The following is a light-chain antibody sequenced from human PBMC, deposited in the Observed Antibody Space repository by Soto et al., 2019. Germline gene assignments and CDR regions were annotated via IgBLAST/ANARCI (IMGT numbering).Light chain of an antibody. Sequence: EILLTQSAGTLSLSPGERATLSCRASQSVSSSYLAWYQQKPGQAPRLLIYGASSRATGIPDRFSGSGSGTDFTLTISRLEPEDFAVYYCQQYGSSPETFGQGTKVDIK. V-gene: IGKV3-20*01. CDR1: QSVSSSY. CDR3: QQYGSSPET. J-gene: IGKJ1*01. CDR2: GAS.